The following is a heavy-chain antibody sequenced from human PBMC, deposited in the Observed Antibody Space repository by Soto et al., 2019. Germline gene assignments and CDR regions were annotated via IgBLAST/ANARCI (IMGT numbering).Heavy chain of an antibody. CDR3: ARDHYYGSGSSQPDYWYFDL. CDR2: IYYSGST. V-gene: IGHV4-31*03. J-gene: IGHJ2*01. D-gene: IGHD3-10*01. Sequence: QVQLQESGPGLVKPSQTLSLTCTVSGGSISSGGYYWSWIRQHPGKGLEWIGYIYYSGSTYYNPSLKSRVTISVDTSKNQFSLKLSSVTAADTAVYYCARDHYYGSGSSQPDYWYFDLWGRGTLVTVSS. CDR1: GGSISSGGYY.